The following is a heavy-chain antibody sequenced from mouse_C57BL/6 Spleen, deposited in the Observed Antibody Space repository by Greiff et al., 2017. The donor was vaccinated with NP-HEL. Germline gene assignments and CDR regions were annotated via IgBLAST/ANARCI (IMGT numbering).Heavy chain of an antibody. CDR3: ERREEAQSSDWDFGV. CDR1: GYTFTEYT. CDR2: FYPGSGSI. J-gene: IGHJ1*03. D-gene: IGHD1-1*01. Sequence: VQLQQSGAELVKPGASVKLSCKASGYTFTEYTIHWVKQSSGQGLEWIGWFYPGSGSIRYNEKFKDKATLTVDKSSSTVYMELSSLTSEDSAVDSCERREEAQSSDWDFGVWGTGTTVTV. V-gene: IGHV1-62-2*01.